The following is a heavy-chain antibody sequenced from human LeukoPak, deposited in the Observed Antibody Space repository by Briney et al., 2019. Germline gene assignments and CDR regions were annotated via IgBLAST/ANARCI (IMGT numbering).Heavy chain of an antibody. D-gene: IGHD6-19*01. CDR3: ARARALSGWYSNY. Sequence: ASVKVSCKASGYTFTGYYMHWVRQAPGQGLEWMGWINPNSGGTNYAQKFQGRVTMTRDTSISTAYMELSRLRSDDTAVYYCARARALSGWYSNYWGQGTLVTVSS. J-gene: IGHJ4*02. CDR1: GYTFTGYY. V-gene: IGHV1-2*02. CDR2: INPNSGGT.